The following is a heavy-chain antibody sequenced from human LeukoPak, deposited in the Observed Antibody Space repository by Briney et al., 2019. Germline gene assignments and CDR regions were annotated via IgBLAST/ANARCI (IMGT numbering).Heavy chain of an antibody. V-gene: IGHV1-2*02. J-gene: IGHJ4*02. CDR3: ARGSPLPGPQRPYDY. CDR1: GYSLNGYY. Sequence: ASVKVSCKASGYSLNGYYVHWVRQAPGQGLEWMGWVNPDSGGTNYAQTFQGRVTMTRDTSINTAYMELSRLISDDTAIYYCARGSPLPGPQRPYDYWGQGTLVTVSS. D-gene: IGHD3-9*01. CDR2: VNPDSGGT.